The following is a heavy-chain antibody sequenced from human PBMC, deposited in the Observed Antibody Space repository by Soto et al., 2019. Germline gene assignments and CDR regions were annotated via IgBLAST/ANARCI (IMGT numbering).Heavy chain of an antibody. Sequence: ASVKVSCKASGYTFTGYYMHWVRQAPGQGLEWMGWINPNSGGTNYAQKFQGWVTMTRDTSISTAYMELSRLRSDDTAVYYCARVRGDGYNLGYYFDYWGQGTLGTVAS. V-gene: IGHV1-2*04. CDR3: ARVRGDGYNLGYYFDY. CDR2: INPNSGGT. J-gene: IGHJ4*02. D-gene: IGHD3-10*01. CDR1: GYTFTGYY.